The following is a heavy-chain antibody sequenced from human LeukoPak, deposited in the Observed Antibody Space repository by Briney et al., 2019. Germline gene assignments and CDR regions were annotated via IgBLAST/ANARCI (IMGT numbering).Heavy chain of an antibody. D-gene: IGHD1-26*01. J-gene: IGHJ4*02. CDR3: ARPLVGATYYFDY. Sequence: GESLKISCKGSGYSFTSYWIGWVRQMPGKGLEWIGIIYPGYSDTRYSPSFQGQVTISADKSISTAYLQWSSLKASDTAMYYCARPLVGATYYFDYWGQGNLVTVSS. CDR2: IYPGYSDT. V-gene: IGHV5-51*01. CDR1: GYSFTSYW.